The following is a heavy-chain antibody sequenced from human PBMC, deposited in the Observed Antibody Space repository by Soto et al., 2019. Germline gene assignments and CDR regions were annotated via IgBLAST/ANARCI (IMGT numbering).Heavy chain of an antibody. J-gene: IGHJ3*02. CDR3: ATENGWTYCGGDCYLGAFDI. D-gene: IGHD2-21*02. CDR2: ISGSGGST. CDR1: GFTFSSYA. Sequence: GGSLRLSCAASGFTFSSYAMSWVRQAPGKGLEWVSAISGSGGSTYYADSVKGRFTISRDNSKNTLYLQMNSLRAEDTAVYYCATENGWTYCGGDCYLGAFDIWGQGTMVTVSS. V-gene: IGHV3-23*01.